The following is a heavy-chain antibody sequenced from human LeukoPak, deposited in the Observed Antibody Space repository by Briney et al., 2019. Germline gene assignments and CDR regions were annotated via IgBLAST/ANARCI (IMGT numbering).Heavy chain of an antibody. CDR2: IYPGDSNT. CDR1: GYRFTSYW. Sequence: GESLKICCQGAGYRFTSYWIGLVRQVPGQVLEWLGIIYPGDSNTRYSPSLQGQVTISADDSINTAYLQWRSLTASDTAIYYCARRKDWYFDLWGPGTLVTVSS. J-gene: IGHJ2*01. D-gene: IGHD1-14*01. CDR3: ARRKDWYFDL. V-gene: IGHV5-51*01.